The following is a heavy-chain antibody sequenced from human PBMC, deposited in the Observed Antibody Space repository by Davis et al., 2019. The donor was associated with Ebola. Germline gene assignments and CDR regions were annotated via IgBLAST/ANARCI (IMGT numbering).Heavy chain of an antibody. CDR2: IHYRGNT. CDR3: ARAVGPCSTSSCLTWFGP. J-gene: IGHJ5*02. D-gene: IGHD2-2*01. Sequence: SETLSLTCAVSGYSITRSDWWGWIRQSPGKGLEWIGYIHYRGNTKDNPSLQSRVTISVDTSKNQFSLNLKSVTAFDSATYYCARAVGPCSTSSCLTWFGPWGQGIVVTVSS. CDR1: GYSITRSDW. V-gene: IGHV4-28*06.